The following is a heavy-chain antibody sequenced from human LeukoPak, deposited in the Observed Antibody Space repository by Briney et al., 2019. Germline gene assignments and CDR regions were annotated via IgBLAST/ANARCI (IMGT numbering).Heavy chain of an antibody. CDR3: ARGRVAVAGTGVY. Sequence: GGSLRLSCAASGFTFSSYWMHWVRQAPGKGLVWVSRINSDGSSTSYADSVKGRFTISRDSAKNTPYLQMNSLRAEDTAVYYCARGRVAVAGTGVYWGQGTLVTVSS. CDR2: INSDGSST. J-gene: IGHJ4*02. D-gene: IGHD6-19*01. V-gene: IGHV3-74*01. CDR1: GFTFSSYW.